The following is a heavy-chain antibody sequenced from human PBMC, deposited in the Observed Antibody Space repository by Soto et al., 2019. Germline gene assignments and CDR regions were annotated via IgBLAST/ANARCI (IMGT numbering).Heavy chain of an antibody. CDR3: AKDLGYYYEGSGYQTLEY. V-gene: IGHV3-30*18. D-gene: IGHD3-22*01. CDR2: ISYDGRNK. Sequence: GGSLRLSCVASGFTFSSYGMHWVRQAPGKGLEWVAVISYDGRNKYYVDSVKGRFTISRDNSKNTLYLQLNSPRAEDTAVYYCAKDLGYYYEGSGYQTLEYWGQGTLVTVSS. CDR1: GFTFSSYG. J-gene: IGHJ4*02.